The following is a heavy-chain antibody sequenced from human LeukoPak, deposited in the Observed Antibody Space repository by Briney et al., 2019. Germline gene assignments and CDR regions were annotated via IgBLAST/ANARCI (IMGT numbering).Heavy chain of an antibody. CDR2: INHSGST. J-gene: IGHJ4*02. D-gene: IGHD3-22*01. V-gene: IGHV4-34*01. CDR3: ARHGVYDSSGYYYIFDY. Sequence: SETLSLTCAVYGGSFSGYYWSWIRQPPGKGLEWIGEINHSGSTNYNPSLKSRVTISVDTSKNQFSLKPSSVTAADTAVYYCARHGVYDSSGYYYIFDYWGQGTLVTVSS. CDR1: GGSFSGYY.